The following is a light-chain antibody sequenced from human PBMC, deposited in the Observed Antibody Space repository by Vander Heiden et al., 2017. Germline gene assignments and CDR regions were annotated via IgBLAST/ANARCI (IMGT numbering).Light chain of an antibody. CDR3: QQSYSTPYT. V-gene: IGKV1-39*01. Sequence: DIQMTQSPSSLSASVGDRVTITCRASQSIVNYLNWYQQKPGKAPTLLIYAASRLQSGFPSRFSGSRSGTDFTRTISSLQPEDFATYSWQQSYSTPYTFAYEVKLGI. CDR2: AAS. J-gene: IGKJ2*01. CDR1: QSIVNY.